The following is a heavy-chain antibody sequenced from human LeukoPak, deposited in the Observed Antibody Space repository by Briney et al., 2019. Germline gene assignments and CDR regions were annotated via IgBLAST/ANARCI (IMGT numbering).Heavy chain of an antibody. D-gene: IGHD3-16*01. J-gene: IGHJ6*03. CDR1: GYTFTSYG. V-gene: IGHV1-18*01. CDR3: AREGPSMITFGGVDYYYYMDV. Sequence: GASVKISCKASGYTFTSYGISWVRQAPGQGLEWMGWISAYNGNTNYAQKLQGRVTMTTDTSTSTAYMELRSLRSDDTAVYYCAREGPSMITFGGVDYYYYMDVWGKGTTVTVSS. CDR2: ISAYNGNT.